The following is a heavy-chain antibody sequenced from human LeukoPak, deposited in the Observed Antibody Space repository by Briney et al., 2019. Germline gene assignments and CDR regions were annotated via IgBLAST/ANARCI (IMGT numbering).Heavy chain of an antibody. CDR2: INPNSGGT. CDR1: GYTFTVYY. CDR3: AVAVAGSPNWFDP. D-gene: IGHD6-19*01. J-gene: IGHJ5*02. V-gene: IGHV1-2*02. Sequence: GASVKVSCKASGYTFTVYYMHWVRQAPGQGLEWMGWINPNSGGTNYAQKFQGRVTMTRDTSISTAYMELSRLRSDDTAVYYCAVAVAGSPNWFDPWGQGTLVTVSS.